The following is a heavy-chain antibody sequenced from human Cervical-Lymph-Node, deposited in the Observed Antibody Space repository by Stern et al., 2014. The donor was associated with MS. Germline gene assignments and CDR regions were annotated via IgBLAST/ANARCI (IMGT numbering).Heavy chain of an antibody. V-gene: IGHV3-30*18. J-gene: IGHJ4*02. CDR3: VKRGITEVRGVRLGDY. D-gene: IGHD3-10*01. CDR2: ITYDGSDT. CDR1: GFTFSSYG. Sequence: VQLVESGGGVLPPGRSLRLTCKVSGFTFSSYGMNWVRQAPGKGLEWASVITYDGSDTNYAESAKGRFTISRDNSKNTLYLEMRSLRPEDTAVYYCVKRGITEVRGVRLGDYWGPGTLVIVSS.